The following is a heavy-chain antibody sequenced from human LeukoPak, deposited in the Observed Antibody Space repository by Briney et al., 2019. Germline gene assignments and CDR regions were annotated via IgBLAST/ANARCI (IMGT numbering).Heavy chain of an antibody. CDR1: GGTFNRYA. J-gene: IGHJ4*02. Sequence: SVKVSCKASGGTFNRYAISWVRQAPGQGLEWMGGIIPIFGTANYAQKFQGRVTITADESSSTAYMELSSLGSEDTAVYYCARDASIYDSRGYYFLFWGQGTLVTVSS. D-gene: IGHD3-22*01. V-gene: IGHV1-69*13. CDR3: ARDASIYDSRGYYFLF. CDR2: IIPIFGTA.